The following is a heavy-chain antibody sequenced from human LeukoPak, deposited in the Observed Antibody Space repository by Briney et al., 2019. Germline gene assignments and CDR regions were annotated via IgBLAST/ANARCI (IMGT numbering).Heavy chain of an antibody. CDR2: IKQDGSHK. D-gene: IGHD6-19*01. CDR3: ARETPDSSGWD. J-gene: IGHJ4*02. CDR1: GFTFSTYN. V-gene: IGHV3-7*01. Sequence: GGSLRLSCAASGFTFSTYNMNWVRQAPGKGLEWVANIKQDGSHKNYADSVKGRFTISRDNAKNSLYLQMNSLRAEDTAVYYCARETPDSSGWDWGQGTLVTVSS.